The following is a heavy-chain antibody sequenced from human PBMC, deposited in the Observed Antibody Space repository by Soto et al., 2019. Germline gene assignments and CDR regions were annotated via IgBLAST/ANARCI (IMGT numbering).Heavy chain of an antibody. V-gene: IGHV1-69*08. CDR3: ARDCSGGSCYKS. CDR2: IIPILGIA. Sequence: QVQLVQSGAEVKKPGSSVKVSCKASGGTFSSYTISWVRQAPGQGLEWMGRIIPILGIANYAQKFQGRVTITADKSTSTAYMELSSQRSEDTAVYYCARDCSGGSCYKSWGQGTLVTVSS. J-gene: IGHJ4*02. CDR1: GGTFSSYT. D-gene: IGHD2-15*01.